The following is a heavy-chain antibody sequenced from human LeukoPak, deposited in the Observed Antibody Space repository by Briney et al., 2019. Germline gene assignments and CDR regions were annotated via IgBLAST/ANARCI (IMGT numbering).Heavy chain of an antibody. CDR3: ARATNYYDSSSWYFDL. V-gene: IGHV3-7*01. CDR2: IKQDGSEK. Sequence: GGSLRLSCAASGFTFSSYWMSWVRQAPGKGLEWVANIKQDGSEKYYVDSVKGRFTISRDNAKNSLYLQMNSLRAEDTAVYYWARATNYYDSSSWYFDLWGRGPLVTVSS. CDR1: GFTFSSYW. J-gene: IGHJ2*01. D-gene: IGHD3-22*01.